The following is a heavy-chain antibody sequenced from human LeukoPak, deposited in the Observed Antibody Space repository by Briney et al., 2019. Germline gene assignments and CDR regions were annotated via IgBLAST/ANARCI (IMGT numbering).Heavy chain of an antibody. D-gene: IGHD1-7*01. CDR3: AVDRQTSFDP. J-gene: IGHJ5*02. CDR2: IYTSGGT. CDR1: GGSISSGSYY. Sequence: PSETLSLTCTVSGGSISSGSYYWSWIRQPAGKGLEWIGRIYTSGGTNCNPSLKSRVTISVDTSKNQFSLKLSSVTAADTAVYYCAVDRQTSFDPWGQGTLVTVSS. V-gene: IGHV4-61*02.